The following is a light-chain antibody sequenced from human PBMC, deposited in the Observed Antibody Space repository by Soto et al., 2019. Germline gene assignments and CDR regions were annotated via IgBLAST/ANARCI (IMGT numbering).Light chain of an antibody. Sequence: EITLTQSPGTLSLSPGERATLSCRASQSVSDYLAWYQQKAGQPPRVLIYGASNRATDTPARFSGSGSGTDFTLTISRLEPEDSAVYYCQQRSKLPRTFGGGTRLEIK. V-gene: IGKV3-11*01. J-gene: IGKJ4*01. CDR2: GAS. CDR3: QQRSKLPRT. CDR1: QSVSDY.